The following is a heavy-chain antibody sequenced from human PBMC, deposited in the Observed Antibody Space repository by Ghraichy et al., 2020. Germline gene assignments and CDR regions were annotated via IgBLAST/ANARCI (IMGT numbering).Heavy chain of an antibody. CDR1: GFTFSSYA. Sequence: SCAASGFTFSSYAMHWVRQAPGKGLEYVSAISSNGGSTYYADSVKGRFTISRDNSKNTLYLQMGSLRAEDMAVYYCARGSEQTGFDYWGQGTLVTVSS. CDR2: ISSNGGST. CDR3: ARGSEQTGFDY. V-gene: IGHV3-64*02. J-gene: IGHJ4*02. D-gene: IGHD3-3*01.